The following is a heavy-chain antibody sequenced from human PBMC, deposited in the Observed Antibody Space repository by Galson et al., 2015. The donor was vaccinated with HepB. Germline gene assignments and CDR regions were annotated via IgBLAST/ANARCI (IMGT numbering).Heavy chain of an antibody. D-gene: IGHD3-22*01. Sequence: SLRLSCAASGFIFSNYWMSWVRQAPGKGLEWVANIKQDGSEKYYVDSVKGRFTISRDNAKNSLYLQMNSLRAEDTAVYYCARDWYYYDISGPRGRYFQHWGQGTLVTVSS. CDR2: IKQDGSEK. CDR3: ARDWYYYDISGPRGRYFQH. CDR1: GFIFSNYW. J-gene: IGHJ1*01. V-gene: IGHV3-7*03.